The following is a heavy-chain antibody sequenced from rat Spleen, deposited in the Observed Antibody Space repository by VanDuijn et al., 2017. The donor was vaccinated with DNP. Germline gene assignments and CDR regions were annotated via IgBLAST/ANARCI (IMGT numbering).Heavy chain of an antibody. CDR2: IIYDGSRT. V-gene: IGHV5S10*01. D-gene: IGHD1-11*01. CDR3: ARHEATEGIDFDY. J-gene: IGHJ2*01. CDR1: GFTFSDYN. Sequence: EVQLVESGGGLVQPGRSLKLSCAASGFTFSDYNMAWVRQAPKKGLEWVATIIYDGSRTYYRDSVKGRFTISRDNAENTVYLQMNSLRSEDTATYYCARHEATEGIDFDYWGQGVMVTVSS.